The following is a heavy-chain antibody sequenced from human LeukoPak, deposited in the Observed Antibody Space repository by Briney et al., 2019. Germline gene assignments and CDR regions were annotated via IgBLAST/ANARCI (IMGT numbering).Heavy chain of an antibody. J-gene: IGHJ6*03. CDR3: ASNDFWSGYPLYYYYMDV. CDR2: IYYSGST. V-gene: IGHV4-59*01. Sequence: SETLSLTCTVSGGSISSYYWSWLRQPPGKGLEWIGYIYYSGSTNYNPSLKIRVTISVDTSKNQFSLKLTSVTAADTAVYYCASNDFWSGYPLYYYYMDVWGKGTTVTVSS. D-gene: IGHD3-3*01. CDR1: GGSISSYY.